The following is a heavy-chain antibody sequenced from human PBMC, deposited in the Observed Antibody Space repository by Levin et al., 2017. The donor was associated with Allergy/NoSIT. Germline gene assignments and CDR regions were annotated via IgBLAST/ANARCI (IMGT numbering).Heavy chain of an antibody. V-gene: IGHV3-53*01. CDR1: GFSVSSYH. J-gene: IGHJ4*02. Sequence: GESLKISCAAFGFSVSSYHMSWVRQAPGKGLEWVSSIYIDGKTFYADSVKGRYSISRENSKNTLSLQMNSLRVEDTAVYYCVTGGDYATSGRYWGQGTLVTVSS. D-gene: IGHD4-17*01. CDR2: IYIDGKT. CDR3: VTGGDYATSGRY.